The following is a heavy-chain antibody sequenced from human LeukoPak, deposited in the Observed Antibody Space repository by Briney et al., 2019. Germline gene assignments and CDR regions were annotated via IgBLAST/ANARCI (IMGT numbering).Heavy chain of an antibody. CDR3: ARDRYYYDSSGSLTGY. CDR1: GFNFSSYS. Sequence: GGSLRLSCAASGFNFSSYSMNWVRQAPGKGLEWVSSISSSSSFRYYADSVKGRFTISRDNAKNSLYLQMNSLRAEDTAVYYCARDRYYYDSSGSLTGYWGQGTLVTVSS. V-gene: IGHV3-21*01. J-gene: IGHJ4*02. CDR2: ISSSSSFR. D-gene: IGHD3-22*01.